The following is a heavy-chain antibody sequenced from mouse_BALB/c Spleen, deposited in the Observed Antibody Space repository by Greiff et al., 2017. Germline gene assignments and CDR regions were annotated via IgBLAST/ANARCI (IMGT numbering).Heavy chain of an antibody. Sequence: EVQLVESGGGLVKPGGSLKLSCAASGFTFSSYTMSWVRQTPEKRLEWVATISSGGSYTYYPDSVKGRFTISRDNAKNTLYLQMSSLKSEDTAMYYCTIITTATSPFAYWGQGTLVTVSA. CDR2: ISSGGSYT. D-gene: IGHD1-2*01. CDR1: GFTFSSYT. V-gene: IGHV5-6-4*01. CDR3: TIITTATSPFAY. J-gene: IGHJ3*01.